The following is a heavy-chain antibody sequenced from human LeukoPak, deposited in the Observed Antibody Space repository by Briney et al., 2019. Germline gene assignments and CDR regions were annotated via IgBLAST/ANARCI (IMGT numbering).Heavy chain of an antibody. CDR3: AREGAMRGFDY. V-gene: IGHV3-33*01. CDR2: IWYDGSNK. J-gene: IGHJ4*02. Sequence: PGRSLRLSCAASGFTFSSYGMHWVRQAPGKGLEWVAVIWYDGSNKYYAASVKGRFTISRDNSKNTLYLQMNSLRAEDTAVYYCAREGAMRGFDYWGQGTLVTVSS. D-gene: IGHD3-16*01. CDR1: GFTFSSYG.